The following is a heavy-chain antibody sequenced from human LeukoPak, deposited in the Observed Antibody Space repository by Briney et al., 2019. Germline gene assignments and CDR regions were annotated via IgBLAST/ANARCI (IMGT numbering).Heavy chain of an antibody. CDR3: AKVSKQWPVGYLDF. J-gene: IGHJ4*02. D-gene: IGHD6-19*01. V-gene: IGHV3-23*01. Sequence: GGSLRLSCAASGFTFTIYAMTWVRQAPGKGLEWVSGIYGSGQTTYYADSVKGRFTISRYNSKNTLYLQMSSLRLGDTAVYYCAKVSKQWPVGYLDFLGQGALVTVSS. CDR1: GFTFTIYA. CDR2: IYGSGQTT.